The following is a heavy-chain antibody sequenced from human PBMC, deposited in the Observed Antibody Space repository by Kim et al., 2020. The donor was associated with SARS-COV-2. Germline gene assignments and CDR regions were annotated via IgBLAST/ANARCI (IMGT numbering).Heavy chain of an antibody. CDR3: AKDRFLEWLFDY. Sequence: YYADAVKGRFTISRDNSKNTLYLQMNSLRAEDTAVYYCAKDRFLEWLFDYWGQGTLVTVSS. J-gene: IGHJ4*02. V-gene: IGHV3-30*02. D-gene: IGHD3-3*01.